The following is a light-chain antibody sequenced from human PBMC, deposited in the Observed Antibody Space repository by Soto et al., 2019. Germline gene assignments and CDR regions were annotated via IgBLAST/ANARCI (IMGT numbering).Light chain of an antibody. CDR1: QSVGNN. Sequence: ERVVTQSPATLSVSPGERATLSCRASQSVGNNFAWYQQKPGQAPKLLIFATSTRATGVPARFSGSGSGTDFTLTISSLQSEDFAVYYCQQYGDWPLTFGGGAKVEIE. V-gene: IGKV3-15*01. CDR3: QQYGDWPLT. J-gene: IGKJ4*01. CDR2: ATS.